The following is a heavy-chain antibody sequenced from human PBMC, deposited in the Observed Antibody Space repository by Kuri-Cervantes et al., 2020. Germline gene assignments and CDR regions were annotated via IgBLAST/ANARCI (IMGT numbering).Heavy chain of an antibody. Sequence: ASVKVSCKASGYTFTSYGISWVRQATGQGLEWMGWMNPNSGNTGYAQKFQGRVTMTRNTSISTAYMELSSLRSEDTAVYYCAYVWGSYRYTGALDIWGQGTMVTVSS. J-gene: IGHJ3*02. CDR2: MNPNSGNT. V-gene: IGHV1-8*02. CDR1: GYTFTSYG. D-gene: IGHD3-16*02. CDR3: AYVWGSYRYTGALDI.